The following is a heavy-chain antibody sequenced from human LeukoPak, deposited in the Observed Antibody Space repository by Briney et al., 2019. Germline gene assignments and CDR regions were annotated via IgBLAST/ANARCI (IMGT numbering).Heavy chain of an antibody. CDR1: GYTFTSYG. V-gene: IGHV1-18*01. J-gene: IGHJ6*03. Sequence: ASVNVSCKPSGYTFTSYGISWVRQAPGQGVEWMGWISAYNGNTNYAQKLQGRVTMTTDTSTSTAYMELRSLRSDDTAVYYCARTNIVVVPAAIFRNYYYYYMDVWGKGTTVTVSS. CDR3: ARTNIVVVPAAIFRNYYYYYMDV. CDR2: ISAYNGNT. D-gene: IGHD2-2*02.